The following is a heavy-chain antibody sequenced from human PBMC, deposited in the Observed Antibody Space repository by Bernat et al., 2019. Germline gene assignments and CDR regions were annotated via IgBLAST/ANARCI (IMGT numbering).Heavy chain of an antibody. Sequence: EVQLLESGGGLVQPGGSLRLSCAASGLTFSSYAISWVRQAPGKGLEWVSAISGSGGSTYYADSVKGRFTISRDNSKHTLYLQMNRLRAEDTAVYYCAKGDGEWAPIDYWGQGTLVTVSS. D-gene: IGHD1-26*01. CDR1: GLTFSSYA. J-gene: IGHJ4*02. V-gene: IGHV3-23*01. CDR3: AKGDGEWAPIDY. CDR2: ISGSGGST.